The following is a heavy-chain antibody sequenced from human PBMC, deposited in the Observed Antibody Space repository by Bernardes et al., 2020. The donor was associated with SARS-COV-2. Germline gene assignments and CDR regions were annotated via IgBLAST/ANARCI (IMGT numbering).Heavy chain of an antibody. Sequence: SVKVSCKASGDTFSSYGFSWVRQAPGQGLEWMGRIIPMFGSVNYAQKFQGRVTFTADEATSTVFMELSSLRSEDTALYYCAREPIAARPGIWFDPWGQGTLVTVSS. J-gene: IGHJ5*02. D-gene: IGHD6-6*01. CDR1: GDTFSSYG. CDR3: AREPIAARPGIWFDP. CDR2: IIPMFGSV. V-gene: IGHV1-69*13.